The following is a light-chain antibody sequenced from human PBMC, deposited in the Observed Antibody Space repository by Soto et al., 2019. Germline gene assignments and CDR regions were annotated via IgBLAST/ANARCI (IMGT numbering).Light chain of an antibody. J-gene: IGLJ2*01. CDR3: SSYTTSSTLV. CDR2: DVS. V-gene: IGLV2-14*03. CDR1: SSDVGAYNF. Sequence: QSVLTQPASGAGSPGQSITISCTGTSSDVGAYNFVSWFQQLPGKAPKIMISDVSNRPSVVSNRFSGSKSGKTASLTISGLQAEDEAHYFCSSYTTSSTLVFGGGTKLHVL.